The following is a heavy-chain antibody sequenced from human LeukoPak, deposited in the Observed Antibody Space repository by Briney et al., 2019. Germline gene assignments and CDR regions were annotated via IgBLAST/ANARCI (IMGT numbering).Heavy chain of an antibody. D-gene: IGHD3-22*01. Sequence: PGGSLRLSCAASGFTFSDYYMSWIRQAPGKGLEWVSYISSSGSTISYADSVKGRFTISRDNAKNSLYLQMNSLRAEDTAVYYCAREHYYDSSGYFDYWGQGTLVTVSS. V-gene: IGHV3-11*01. CDR1: GFTFSDYY. CDR2: ISSSGSTI. CDR3: AREHYYDSSGYFDY. J-gene: IGHJ4*02.